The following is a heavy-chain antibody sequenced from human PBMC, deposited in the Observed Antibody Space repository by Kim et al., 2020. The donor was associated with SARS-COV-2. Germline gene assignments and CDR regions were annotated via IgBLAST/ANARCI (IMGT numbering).Heavy chain of an antibody. CDR3: AATYYDILTGQLMGGYFDY. Sequence: SVKVSCKASGFTFTSSAVQWVRQARGQRLEWIGWIVVGSGNTNYAQKFQERVTITRDMSTSTAYMELSSLRSEDTAVYYCAATYYDILTGQLMGGYFDYWGQGTLVTVSS. V-gene: IGHV1-58*01. CDR2: IVVGSGNT. CDR1: GFTFTSSA. D-gene: IGHD3-9*01. J-gene: IGHJ4*02.